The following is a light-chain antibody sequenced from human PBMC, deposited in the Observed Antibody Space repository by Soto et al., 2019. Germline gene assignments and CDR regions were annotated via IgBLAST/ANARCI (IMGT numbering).Light chain of an antibody. CDR2: AKS. CDR3: QSYDSGLVGLI. Sequence: QSVLTQPPSASGPPGQRVTISCSGSKSNIGAGYDVNWYRQFPGAAPKVLLSAKSHRPSGVPDRFSGSKSGASASLAITGLQAEDEAEYYCQSYDSGLVGLIFGTGTKLTVL. CDR1: KSNIGAGYD. V-gene: IGLV1-40*01. J-gene: IGLJ2*01.